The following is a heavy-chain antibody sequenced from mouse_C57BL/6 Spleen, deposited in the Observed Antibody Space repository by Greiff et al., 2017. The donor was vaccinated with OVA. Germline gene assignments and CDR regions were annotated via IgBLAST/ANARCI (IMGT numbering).Heavy chain of an antibody. Sequence: QVQLQQSGAELVKPGASVKMSCKASGYTFTTYPIEWMKQNHGKSLEWIGNFHPYNDDTKYNEKFKGKATLTVEKSSSTVYLELSRLASDDSAVYYCAIYGNYGEEYAMDYWGQGTSVTVSS. CDR2: FHPYNDDT. D-gene: IGHD2-1*01. CDR3: AIYGNYGEEYAMDY. V-gene: IGHV1-47*01. CDR1: GYTFTTYP. J-gene: IGHJ4*01.